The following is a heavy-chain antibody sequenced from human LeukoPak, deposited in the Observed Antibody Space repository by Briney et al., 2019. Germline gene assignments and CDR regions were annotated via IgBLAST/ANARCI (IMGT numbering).Heavy chain of an antibody. J-gene: IGHJ6*02. V-gene: IGHV4-59*08. Sequence: SETLSLTCTVSGGSISNYYWDWIRQPPGKRMEWIGYIYYSGSTNYNPSLKSRVTISVDTSKNLFSMKLTSVTAADTAVYYCARHSDYIRFAMDVWGQGTTVTVSS. D-gene: IGHD3-10*01. CDR1: GGSISNYY. CDR3: ARHSDYIRFAMDV. CDR2: IYYSGST.